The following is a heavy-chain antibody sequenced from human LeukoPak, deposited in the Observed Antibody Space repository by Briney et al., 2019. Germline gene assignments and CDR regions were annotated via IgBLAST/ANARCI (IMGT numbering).Heavy chain of an antibody. CDR1: GGSISSYY. D-gene: IGHD4-11*01. CDR2: IYYSGST. J-gene: IGHJ4*02. V-gene: IGHV4-59*01. Sequence: PSETLSLTCTGSGGSISSYYWSWIRQPPGKGLEWIGYIYYSGSTRYNPSLKSRVTISVDTSKSQFSLKLSSVTAADTAVYYCASVDYQYYFDYWGQGTLVTVSS. CDR3: ASVDYQYYFDY.